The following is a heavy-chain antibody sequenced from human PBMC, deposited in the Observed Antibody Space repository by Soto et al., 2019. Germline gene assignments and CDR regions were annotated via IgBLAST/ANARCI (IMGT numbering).Heavy chain of an antibody. CDR1: GFTVSSNY. V-gene: IGHV3-53*01. CDR3: AREANFWSGYFPHSDVNYYYGMDV. J-gene: IGHJ6*02. D-gene: IGHD3-3*01. Sequence: EVQLVESGGGLIQPGGSLRLSCAASGFTVSSNYMSWVRQAPGKGLEWVSVIYSGGSTYYADSVKGRFTISRDNSKNTLYLQMTSLRAEDTAVYYCAREANFWSGYFPHSDVNYYYGMDVWGQGTTVTVSS. CDR2: IYSGGST.